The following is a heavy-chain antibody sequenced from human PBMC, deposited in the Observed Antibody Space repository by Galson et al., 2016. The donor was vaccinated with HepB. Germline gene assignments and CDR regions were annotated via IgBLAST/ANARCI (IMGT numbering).Heavy chain of an antibody. J-gene: IGHJ4*02. CDR1: GFTFRNYA. CDR3: TTWLSHHFDY. D-gene: IGHD6-19*01. V-gene: IGHV3-23*01. CDR2: IDGPTPNT. Sequence: SLRLSCAASGFTFRNYALSWVRRAPGKGLEWVSHIDGPTPNTHNADSGRGRFSIYRDNSRDTLYLQMDSLTAEDSAIYYCTTWLSHHFDYWGQGTRVTVSS.